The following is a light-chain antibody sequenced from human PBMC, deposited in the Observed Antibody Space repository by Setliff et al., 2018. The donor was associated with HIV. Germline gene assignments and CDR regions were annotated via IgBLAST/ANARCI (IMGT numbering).Light chain of an antibody. V-gene: IGKV1-13*02. Sequence: AYQLTQSPSSLTASVGDRVTITCRTSHHIASALAWYQQRPGKAPNLLIYGASTLQSGVPSRFSGSGSGTDFTLTINSLQPEDYATYYCQQFSRYPLTFGGGTKV. CDR3: QQFSRYPLT. J-gene: IGKJ4*01. CDR2: GAS. CDR1: HHIASA.